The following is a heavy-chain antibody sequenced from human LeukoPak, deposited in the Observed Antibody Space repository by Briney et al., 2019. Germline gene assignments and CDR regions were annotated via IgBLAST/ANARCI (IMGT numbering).Heavy chain of an antibody. D-gene: IGHD5-24*01. CDR3: ARSYNYLDYYYYYMDV. J-gene: IGHJ6*03. Sequence: ASVKVSCKASGYTFTGYYIHWVRQAPGQGLEWMGWINPNSGGTNYAQKFQGRVTITADKSTSTAYMELSSLRSEDTAVYYCARSYNYLDYYYYYMDVWGKGTTVTVSS. CDR1: GYTFTGYY. CDR2: INPNSGGT. V-gene: IGHV1-2*02.